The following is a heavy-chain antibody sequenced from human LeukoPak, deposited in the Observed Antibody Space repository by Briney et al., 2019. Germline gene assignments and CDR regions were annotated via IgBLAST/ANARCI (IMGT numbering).Heavy chain of an antibody. J-gene: IGHJ4*02. Sequence: PGGSLRLSCAASGFTFRSYSTNWVRQAPGKGLEWVSSISSSGSYIYYADSVKGRFTISRDNAKNSLYLQMNSLRAEDTAVYYCVRDGGVSGYDLLDYWGQGTLVTVSS. CDR2: ISSSGSYI. V-gene: IGHV3-21*01. D-gene: IGHD5-12*01. CDR1: GFTFRSYS. CDR3: VRDGGVSGYDLLDY.